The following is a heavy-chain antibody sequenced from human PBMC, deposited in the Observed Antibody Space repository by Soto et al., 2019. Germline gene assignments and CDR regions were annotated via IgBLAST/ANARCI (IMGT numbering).Heavy chain of an antibody. D-gene: IGHD2-2*01. J-gene: IGHJ6*03. CDR3: ARGRKGSTRIYYYYMDV. CDR2: MNPYSGNT. Sequence: GASVKVSCKASGYTFTSYDINWVRQATGQGLEWMGWMNPYSGNTGYAQKFQGRVTMTRNTSISTAYMELSSLRSEDTAVYFCARGRKGSTRIYYYYMDVWGKGTTVTVSS. V-gene: IGHV1-8*01. CDR1: GYTFTSYD.